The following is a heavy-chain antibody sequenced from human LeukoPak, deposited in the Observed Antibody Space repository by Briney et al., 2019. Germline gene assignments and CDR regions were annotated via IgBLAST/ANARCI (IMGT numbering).Heavy chain of an antibody. J-gene: IGHJ6*03. D-gene: IGHD4-11*01. V-gene: IGHV4-59*01. CDR2: IYYSGST. CDR1: GGSISSYY. Sequence: PSETLSLTCTVSGGSISSYYWSWIRQPPGKGLEWIGYIYYSGSTNYNPSLKSRVTISVDTSKNQFSLKLSSVTAADTAVYYCARGVPKTSYYYYYMDVWGKGTTVTVSS. CDR3: ARGVPKTSYYYYYMDV.